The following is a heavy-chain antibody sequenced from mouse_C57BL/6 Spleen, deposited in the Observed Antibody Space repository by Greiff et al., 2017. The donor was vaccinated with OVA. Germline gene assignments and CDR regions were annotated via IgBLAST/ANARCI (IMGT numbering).Heavy chain of an antibody. D-gene: IGHD2-13*01. V-gene: IGHV3-6*01. CDR1: GYSITSGYY. J-gene: IGHJ1*03. CDR2: ISYDGSN. Sequence: VQLKESGPGLVKPSQSLSLTCSVTGYSITSGYYWNWIRQFPGNKLEWMGYISYDGSNNYNPSLKNRISITRDTSKNQFFLKLNSVTTEDTATYYCARDDSWYFDVWGTGTTVTVSS. CDR3: ARDDSWYFDV.